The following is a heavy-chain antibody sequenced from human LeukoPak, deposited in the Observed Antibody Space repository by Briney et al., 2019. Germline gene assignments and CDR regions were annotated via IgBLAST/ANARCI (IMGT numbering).Heavy chain of an antibody. CDR2: INHSGSS. D-gene: IGHD5-18*01. CDR3: APRGDIEHSYVYGKWFDP. V-gene: IGHV4-34*01. Sequence: SETLSLTCAVYGGSFSAYYWTWIRQPPGKGLEWIGEINHSGSSNYNSSLRSRVTISVDTSYKQFSLRLSSVTAADTAVYYCAPRGDIEHSYVYGKWFDPWGQGTRVTVSS. CDR1: GGSFSAYY. J-gene: IGHJ5*02.